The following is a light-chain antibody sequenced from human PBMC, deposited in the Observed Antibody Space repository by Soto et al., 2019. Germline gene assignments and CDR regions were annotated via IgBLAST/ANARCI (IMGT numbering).Light chain of an antibody. CDR2: WAS. V-gene: IGKV4-1*01. Sequence: DIEMTQSPDSLAVSLGERATINCKSSQSVLYNSTNKSYLDWYQQRLGQPPKLLIYWASTRESGVPDRFSGSGSGTDFTLTISSLQAEDVALYYCQQYYYTPLTFGGGTKVEIK. CDR3: QQYYYTPLT. J-gene: IGKJ4*01. CDR1: QSVLYNSTNKSY.